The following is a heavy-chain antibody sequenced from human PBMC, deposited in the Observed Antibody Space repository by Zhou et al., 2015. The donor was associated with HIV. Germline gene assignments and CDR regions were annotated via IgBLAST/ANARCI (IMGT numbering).Heavy chain of an antibody. CDR2: ISDDGTTK. CDR1: GFTFSSYG. CDR3: AREEESAFDY. Sequence: QVQLVESGGGVVQPGRSLRLSCVASGFTFSSYGMHWVRQAPGKGLEWVAAISDDGTTKNYADLVKGRFTISRDSPKNTVYLQMNSLRAEDTAVYYCAREEESAFDYWGQGTLVTVSS. V-gene: IGHV3-30*03. J-gene: IGHJ4*02.